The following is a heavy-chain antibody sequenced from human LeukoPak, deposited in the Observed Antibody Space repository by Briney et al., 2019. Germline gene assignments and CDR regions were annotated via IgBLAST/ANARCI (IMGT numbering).Heavy chain of an antibody. V-gene: IGHV4-39*07. CDR3: ARGPVVVVVAATVDSWFDP. CDR2: IYYSGST. CDR1: GGSISSSSHY. J-gene: IGHJ5*02. Sequence: SETLSLTCTVSGGSISSSSHYWGWIRQPPGKGLEWIGSIYYSGSTYYNPSLKSRVTISVDTSKNQFSLKLSSVTAADTAVYYCARGPVVVVVAATVDSWFDPWGQGTLVTVSS. D-gene: IGHD2-15*01.